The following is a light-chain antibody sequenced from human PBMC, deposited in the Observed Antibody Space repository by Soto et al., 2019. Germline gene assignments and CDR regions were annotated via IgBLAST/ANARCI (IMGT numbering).Light chain of an antibody. J-gene: IGLJ3*02. Sequence: QSALTQPPSASGSPGQSVTISCTGTSSDVGGYNYVSWYQQYPGRAPKLMIYEVTKRPSGVPVRFSGSKSGNTASLTVSGLQAEDEADYDYCSYAASNNFYFVFGGGTKLTVL. CDR2: EVT. CDR3: CSYAASNNFYFV. V-gene: IGLV2-8*01. CDR1: SSDVGGYNY.